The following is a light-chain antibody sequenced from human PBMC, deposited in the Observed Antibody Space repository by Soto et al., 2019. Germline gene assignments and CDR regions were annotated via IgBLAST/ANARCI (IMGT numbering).Light chain of an antibody. CDR1: QSISSW. V-gene: IGKV1-5*01. CDR2: DAS. CDR3: QQYNRSSWT. J-gene: IGKJ1*01. Sequence: DIQMTQSPSTLSASVGDRVTITCRASQSISSWLAWYQQKPGKAPKLLIYDASSLESGVPSRFSGSGSGTDFTLTISSLQPDDFATYYCQQYNRSSWTFGQGTKVEIK.